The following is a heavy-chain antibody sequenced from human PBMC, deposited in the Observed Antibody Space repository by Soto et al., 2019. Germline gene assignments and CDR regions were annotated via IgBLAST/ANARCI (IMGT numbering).Heavy chain of an antibody. CDR1: GFTFSSYA. Sequence: EVQLLESGGGLVQPGGSLRLSCAASGFTFSSYAMSWVRQAPGKGLEWVSAISGSGGSTYYADSVKGRFTISRDNSKNTLYLQINSLRAEDRAVYYCAKSEQLVPYFDYWGQGTLVTVSS. V-gene: IGHV3-23*01. J-gene: IGHJ4*02. CDR2: ISGSGGST. CDR3: AKSEQLVPYFDY. D-gene: IGHD6-13*01.